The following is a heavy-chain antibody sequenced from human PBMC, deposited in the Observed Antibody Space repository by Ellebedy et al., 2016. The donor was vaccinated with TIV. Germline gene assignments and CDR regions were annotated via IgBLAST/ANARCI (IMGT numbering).Heavy chain of an antibody. Sequence: GESLKISCVASGFTYSIYAMSWVRQAPGKGLEWVSAISDSGDNTYYADSVKGRFTISRDNSKNTLYLQMNSLRADDTALYYCAKRWATVTTLGNAFDIWGQGTMVTVSS. CDR3: AKRWATVTTLGNAFDI. D-gene: IGHD4-17*01. V-gene: IGHV3-23*01. J-gene: IGHJ3*02. CDR2: ISDSGDNT. CDR1: GFTYSIYA.